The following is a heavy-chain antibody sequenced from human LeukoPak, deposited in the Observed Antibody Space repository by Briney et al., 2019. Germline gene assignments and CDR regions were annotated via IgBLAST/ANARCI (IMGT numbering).Heavy chain of an antibody. V-gene: IGHV3-48*03. J-gene: IGHJ4*02. CDR2: ISNNFDT. CDR1: GFSFSSFE. D-gene: IGHD5-12*01. Sequence: GGLRLSFVVSGFSFSSFEMNWVRQAPGKGLEWGSYISNNFDTHYADSVKGRFTISRDNARESLYLQMNSLRAEDTAIYYCARSLSGYITDPFFDQWGQGALVTVSS. CDR3: ARSLSGYITDPFFDQ.